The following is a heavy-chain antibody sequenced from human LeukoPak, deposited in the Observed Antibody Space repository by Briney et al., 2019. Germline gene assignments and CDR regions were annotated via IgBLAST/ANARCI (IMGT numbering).Heavy chain of an antibody. J-gene: IGHJ3*02. CDR1: GYTSTDYY. V-gene: IGHV1-2*02. CDR3: ARNLWFGESTDAFNI. Sequence: ASVKVSCKASGYTSTDYYMHWVRQAPGQGLEWMGWINPKTGDTNYAQKLQGRVTLTRDTSISTAYMELSRLRSDDTAMYYCARNLWFGESTDAFNIWGQGTMVTVSS. CDR2: INPKTGDT. D-gene: IGHD3-10*01.